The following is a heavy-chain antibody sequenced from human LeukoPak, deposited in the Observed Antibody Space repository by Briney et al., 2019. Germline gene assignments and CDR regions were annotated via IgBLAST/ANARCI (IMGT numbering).Heavy chain of an antibody. Sequence: GGSLRLSCAASGFTFSSYAMSWVRQAPGKGLEWVSAISGSGGSTYYADSVKGRFTISRDNSKNSLYLQMNSLRAEDTAVYYCARQSQYQLLLSYYYYGMDVWGQGTTVTVSS. V-gene: IGHV3-23*01. J-gene: IGHJ6*02. D-gene: IGHD2-2*01. CDR1: GFTFSSYA. CDR3: ARQSQYQLLLSYYYYGMDV. CDR2: ISGSGGST.